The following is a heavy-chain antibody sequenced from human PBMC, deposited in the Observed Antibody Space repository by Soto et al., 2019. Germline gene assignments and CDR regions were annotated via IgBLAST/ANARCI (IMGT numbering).Heavy chain of an antibody. CDR2: IVVGSGNT. J-gene: IGHJ4*02. CDR3: AALLGGYYYRFDY. Sequence: AASVKVSCKASGFTFTSSAVQWVRQARGQRLEWIGWIVVGSGNTNYAQKFQERVTITRDMSTSTAYMELSSLRSEDTAVYYCAALLGGYYYRFDYWGQGTLVTVSS. CDR1: GFTFTSSA. V-gene: IGHV1-58*01. D-gene: IGHD3-22*01.